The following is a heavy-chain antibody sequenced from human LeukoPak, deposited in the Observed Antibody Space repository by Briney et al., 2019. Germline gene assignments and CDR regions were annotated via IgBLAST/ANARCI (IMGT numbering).Heavy chain of an antibody. D-gene: IGHD3-22*01. CDR2: ISGSGGST. CDR1: GFTFSSYA. CDR3: ATLLHYYDSSGYGY. J-gene: IGHJ4*02. V-gene: IGHV3-23*01. Sequence: GGSLRLSCAASGFTFSSYAMSWVRQAPGKGLEWVSAISGSGGSTYYADSVKGRFTISRDNSKNTLYLQMNSLRAEDTAVYYCATLLHYYDSSGYGYWGQGTLVTVSS.